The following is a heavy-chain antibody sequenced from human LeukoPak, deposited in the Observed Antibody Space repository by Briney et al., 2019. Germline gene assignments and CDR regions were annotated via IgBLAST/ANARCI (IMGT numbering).Heavy chain of an antibody. CDR1: GGSFSGYY. J-gene: IGHJ4*02. CDR2: INHSGST. CDR3: ARNLAKARADY. Sequence: SETLSLTCAVYGGSFSGYYWSWIRQPPGKGLEWIGEINHSGSTNYNPSPKSRVTISVDTSKNQFSLKLSSVTAADTAVYYCARNLAKARADYWGQGTLVTVSS. D-gene: IGHD6-6*01. V-gene: IGHV4-34*01.